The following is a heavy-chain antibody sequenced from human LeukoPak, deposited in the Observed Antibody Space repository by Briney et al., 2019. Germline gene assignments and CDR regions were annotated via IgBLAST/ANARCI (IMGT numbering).Heavy chain of an antibody. D-gene: IGHD5-12*01. CDR1: GHLYTKYV. CDR3: ATGSGYGANWVDS. Sequence: GESLKISCHYFGHLYTKYVLGWLRQMPGIGLEWMGIFYPGDSDTRYSPSIQGQVTISADKSVSTAYLHSSSLKASHPSLYYCATGSGYGANWVDSWGQGTLVTVSS. V-gene: IGHV5-51*01. CDR2: FYPGDSDT. J-gene: IGHJ5*01.